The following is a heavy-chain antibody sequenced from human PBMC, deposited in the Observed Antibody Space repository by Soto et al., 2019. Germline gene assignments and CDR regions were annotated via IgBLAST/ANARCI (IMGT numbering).Heavy chain of an antibody. Sequence: QVQLVESGGGVVQPGTSLRLSCAASGFTFRSYGMHWVRQAPGKGLEWLAVISNDGSNKYLADSVKGRLALSRDNSRNTLYLQINSLRVEDTAVYYCGKDTLDCSGGDCPLYYYYGMDVWGQGTTVTVS. CDR2: ISNDGSNK. CDR3: GKDTLDCSGGDCPLYYYYGMDV. J-gene: IGHJ6*02. V-gene: IGHV3-30*18. D-gene: IGHD2-15*01. CDR1: GFTFRSYG.